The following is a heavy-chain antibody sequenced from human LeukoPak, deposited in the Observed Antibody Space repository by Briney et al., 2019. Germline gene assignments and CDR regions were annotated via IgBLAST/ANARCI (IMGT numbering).Heavy chain of an antibody. CDR2: ISSSSSYI. D-gene: IGHD2-2*01. V-gene: IGHV3-21*01. J-gene: IGHJ3*02. Sequence: PGGSLRLSCAASGFTFSSYSMNWVRQAPGKGLEWVSSISSSSSYIYYADSVKGRFTISRDNAKNSMYLQMNSLGAEDTAVYYCARESQGYCSSTSCYALGAFDIWGQGTMVTVSS. CDR3: ARESQGYCSSTSCYALGAFDI. CDR1: GFTFSSYS.